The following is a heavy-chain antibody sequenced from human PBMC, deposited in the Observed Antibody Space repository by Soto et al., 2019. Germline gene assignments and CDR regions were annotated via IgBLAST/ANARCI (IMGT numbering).Heavy chain of an antibody. CDR2: ISAYNGNT. V-gene: IGHV1-18*01. CDR3: ARDGLAAAGMDWFDP. Sequence: EASVKVSCKASGYTFTSYGISWVRQAPGQGLEWMGWISAYNGNTNYAQKLQGRVTMTTDTSTSTAYMELRSLRSDDTAVYYCARDGLAAAGMDWFDPWGQGTLVTVSS. D-gene: IGHD6-13*01. CDR1: GYTFTSYG. J-gene: IGHJ5*02.